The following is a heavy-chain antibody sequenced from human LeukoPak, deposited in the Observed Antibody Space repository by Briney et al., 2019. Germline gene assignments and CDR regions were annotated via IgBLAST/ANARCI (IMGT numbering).Heavy chain of an antibody. CDR1: GFTFSSYS. CDR2: ISSSSSYI. CDR3: ARESVVPPPLDY. Sequence: PGGSLRLSCAASGFTFSSYSMYWVRQAPGKGLEWVSSISSSSSYIYYADSVKGRFTVSRDNAKNSLYLQMNSLRAEDTAVYYCARESVVPPPLDYWGQGTLVTVSS. V-gene: IGHV3-21*01. D-gene: IGHD2-2*01. J-gene: IGHJ4*02.